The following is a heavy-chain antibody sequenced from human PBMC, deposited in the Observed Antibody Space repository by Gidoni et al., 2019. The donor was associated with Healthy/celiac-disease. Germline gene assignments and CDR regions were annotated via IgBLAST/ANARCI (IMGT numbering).Heavy chain of an antibody. CDR2: ISGSGGST. V-gene: IGHV3-23*01. J-gene: IGHJ4*02. D-gene: IGHD3-22*01. CDR1: GFTFGSYA. Sequence: EVQLLESGGGLVQPGGSLRLSCAASGFTFGSYAMSWVRQAPGKGQEWVSAISGSGGSTYYADSVKGRFTISRDNSKNTLYLQMNSLRAEDTAVYYCAKVYYYDSRAADYWGQGTLVTVSS. CDR3: AKVYYYDSRAADY.